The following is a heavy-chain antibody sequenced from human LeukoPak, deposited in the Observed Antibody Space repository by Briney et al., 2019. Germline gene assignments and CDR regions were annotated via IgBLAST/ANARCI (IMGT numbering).Heavy chain of an antibody. CDR1: GFTFSSYV. Sequence: PGRSLRLSCAASGFTFSSYVMHWVRQAPGKGLEWVAIISYGGSNEYYADSLKGRFTISRDNAKNSLYLQMNSLRAEDTAVYYCARDHADTATDAFDIWGQGTMVTVSS. D-gene: IGHD5-18*01. V-gene: IGHV3-30*04. J-gene: IGHJ3*02. CDR3: ARDHADTATDAFDI. CDR2: ISYGGSNE.